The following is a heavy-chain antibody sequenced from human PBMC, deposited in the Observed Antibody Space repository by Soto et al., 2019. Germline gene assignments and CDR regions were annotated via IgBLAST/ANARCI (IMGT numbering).Heavy chain of an antibody. J-gene: IGHJ4*02. CDR2: IIPILGIA. D-gene: IGHD2-2*01. Sequence: SVKVSCKASGGTFSSYTISWVRQAPGQGLEWMGRIIPILGIANYAQKFQGRVTITADKSTSTAYMELSSLRSEDTAVYYCAREGNCSSTSCYEKFDYWGQGTLVTVSS. CDR1: GGTFSSYT. V-gene: IGHV1-69*04. CDR3: AREGNCSSTSCYEKFDY.